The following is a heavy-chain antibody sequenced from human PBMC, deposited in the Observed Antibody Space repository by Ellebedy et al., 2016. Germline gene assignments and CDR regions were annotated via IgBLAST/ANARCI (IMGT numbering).Heavy chain of an antibody. CDR1: GFTFRSYG. Sequence: GGSLRLSXAASGFTFRSYGMHWVRQAPGKGLEWVAVIWSDGTNKFYADSVKGRFTISRDNSKNTMFLQMNSLRADDTAVYYCRQGHYADYWGQGTLVTVSS. V-gene: IGHV3-33*06. CDR3: RQGHYADY. CDR2: IWSDGTNK. J-gene: IGHJ4*02.